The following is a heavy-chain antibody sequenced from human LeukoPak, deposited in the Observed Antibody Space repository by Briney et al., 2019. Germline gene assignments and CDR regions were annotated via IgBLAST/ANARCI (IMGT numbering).Heavy chain of an antibody. V-gene: IGHV1-69*04. D-gene: IGHD6-19*01. J-gene: IGHJ4*02. CDR2: ITPILGIA. CDR3: ARDAAVAGTTFDY. Sequence: GASVKVSCKASGGTFSSYAISWVRQAPGQGLEWMGRITPILGIANYAQKFQGRVTITADKSTSTAYMELSSLRSEDTAVYYCARDAAVAGTTFDYWGQGTLVTVSS. CDR1: GGTFSSYA.